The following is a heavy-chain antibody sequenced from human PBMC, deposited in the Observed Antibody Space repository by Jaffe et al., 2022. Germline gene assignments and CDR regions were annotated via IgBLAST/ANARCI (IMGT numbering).Heavy chain of an antibody. CDR1: GGTFSSYA. CDR2: IIPIFGTA. V-gene: IGHV1-69*01. Sequence: QVQLVQSGAEVKKPGSSVKVSCKASGGTFSSYAISWVRQAPGQGLEWMGGIIPIFGTANYAQKFQGRVTITADESTSTAYMELSSLRSEDTAVYYCARGRYCSGGSCYSSGVDYWGQGTLVTVSS. D-gene: IGHD2-15*01. J-gene: IGHJ4*02. CDR3: ARGRYCSGGSCYSSGVDY.